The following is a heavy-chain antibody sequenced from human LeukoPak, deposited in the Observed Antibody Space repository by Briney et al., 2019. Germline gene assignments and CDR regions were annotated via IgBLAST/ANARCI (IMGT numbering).Heavy chain of an antibody. Sequence: GGSLRLSCAAPGFMFHDYAIHWVRQAPGKGLEWVSLISGDGGSTFYADSVKGRFTISRDNSKNTLYLQMDSLRAEDTAVYFCATRDSGDCPYFDYWGQGTLVTVSS. V-gene: IGHV3-43*02. CDR2: ISGDGGST. CDR3: ATRDSGDCPYFDY. J-gene: IGHJ4*02. CDR1: GFMFHDYA. D-gene: IGHD4-17*01.